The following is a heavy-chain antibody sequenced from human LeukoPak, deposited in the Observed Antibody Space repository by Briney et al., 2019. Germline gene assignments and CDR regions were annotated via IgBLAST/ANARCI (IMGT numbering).Heavy chain of an antibody. CDR1: GFTSSSYW. D-gene: IGHD3-10*01. CDR3: AKVAKYYYGSETYYFFEH. Sequence: PGGSLRLSCVTSGFTSSSYWMSWVRQAPGEGLEWVANIKQDGGEIYYVDSVKGRFTISRDNAKNSLYLQMNSLRVEDTAVYYCAKVAKYYYGSETYYFFEHLGQGTPVTASS. V-gene: IGHV3-7*01. J-gene: IGHJ4*02. CDR2: IKQDGGEI.